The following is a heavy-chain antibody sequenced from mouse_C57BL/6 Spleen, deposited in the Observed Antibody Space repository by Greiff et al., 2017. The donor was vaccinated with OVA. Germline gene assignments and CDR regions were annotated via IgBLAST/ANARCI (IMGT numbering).Heavy chain of an antibody. V-gene: IGHV1-55*01. J-gene: IGHJ4*01. CDR2: IYPGSGST. CDR1: GYTFTSYW. CDR3: ARGGYPYAMDY. D-gene: IGHD2-2*01. Sequence: QVQLQQPGAELVKPGASVKMSCKASGYTFTSYWITWVKQRPGQGLEWIGDIYPGSGSTNYNEKFKSKATLTVDTSSSTAYMQLSSLTSEDAAVYDCARGGYPYAMDYWGQGTSVTVSS.